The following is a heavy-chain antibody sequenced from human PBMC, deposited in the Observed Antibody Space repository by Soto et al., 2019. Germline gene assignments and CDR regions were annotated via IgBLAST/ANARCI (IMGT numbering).Heavy chain of an antibody. J-gene: IGHJ4*02. CDR3: ARQRRDFDY. V-gene: IGHV4-39*07. CDR2: IYFSVST. D-gene: IGHD6-25*01. CDR1: GGSISSSSYY. Sequence: SETLSLTCTVSGGSISSSSYYWGWIRQPPGKGLEWIGSIYFSVSTNYNPSLKSRVTISAGTSKNQFSLNLSSVTAADTAVYYCARQRRDFDYWGQGSLVTVSS.